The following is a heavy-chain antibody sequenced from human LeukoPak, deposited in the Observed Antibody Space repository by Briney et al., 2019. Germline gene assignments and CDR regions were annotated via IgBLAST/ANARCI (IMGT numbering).Heavy chain of an antibody. Sequence: GGSLRLSCVASGFTFSIYEMNWVRQAPGKGLECLSYIDGSGSTTYCADSVKGRFTLSRDNAKNSLYLQMNSLRAEDTAVYYCARVSHPQQPLDYWGQGTLVTVSS. J-gene: IGHJ4*02. D-gene: IGHD6-13*01. CDR3: ARVSHPQQPLDY. CDR2: IDGSGSTT. CDR1: GFTFSIYE. V-gene: IGHV3-48*03.